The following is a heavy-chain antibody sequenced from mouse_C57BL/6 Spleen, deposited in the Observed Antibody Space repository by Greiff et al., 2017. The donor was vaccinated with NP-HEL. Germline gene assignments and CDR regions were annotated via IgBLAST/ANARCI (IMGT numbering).Heavy chain of an antibody. D-gene: IGHD1-1*01. Sequence: EVKLVESGGGLVQPGGSMKLSCVASGFTFSNYWMNWVRQSPEKGLEWVAQIRLKSDNYATHYAESVKGRFTISRDDSKSSGYLQMNYLRAEDTGIYYCTGGDIIYYYGDFDVWGTGTTVTVSS. J-gene: IGHJ1*03. CDR3: TGGDIIYYYGDFDV. CDR2: IRLKSDNYAT. CDR1: GFTFSNYW. V-gene: IGHV6-3*01.